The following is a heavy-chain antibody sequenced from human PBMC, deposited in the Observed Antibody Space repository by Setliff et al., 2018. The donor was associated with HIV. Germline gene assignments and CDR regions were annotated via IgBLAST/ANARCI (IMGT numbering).Heavy chain of an antibody. CDR1: GGSISSGDYY. CDR2: IYYSGST. Sequence: PSETLSLTCTVSGGSISSGDYYWSWIRQPPGKGLEWIGNIYYSGSTNYNPSLKSRVTMSVDTSKNQFSLKLTSVTASDTAVYYCARAAAGNTGPFDLWGQGSPVTVSS. CDR3: ARAAAGNTGPFDL. D-gene: IGHD4-17*01. J-gene: IGHJ4*02. V-gene: IGHV4-30-4*08.